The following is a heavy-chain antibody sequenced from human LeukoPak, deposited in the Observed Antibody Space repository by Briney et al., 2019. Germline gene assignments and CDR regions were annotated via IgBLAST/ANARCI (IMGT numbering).Heavy chain of an antibody. Sequence: GGSLRLSCAASGFTFSSYEMNWVRQAPGKGLEWVSYISSSGSTIYYADSVKGRFTISRDNAKNSLYLQMNSLRAEDTAVYYCARDGLNIAAAGIDYWGQGTLVTVSS. V-gene: IGHV3-48*03. J-gene: IGHJ4*02. CDR1: GFTFSSYE. CDR2: ISSSGSTI. CDR3: ARDGLNIAAAGIDY. D-gene: IGHD6-13*01.